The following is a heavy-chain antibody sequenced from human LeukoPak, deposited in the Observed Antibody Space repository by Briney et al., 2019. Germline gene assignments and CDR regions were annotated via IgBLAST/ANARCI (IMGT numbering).Heavy chain of an antibody. J-gene: IGHJ4*02. Sequence: PGGSLRLSCAASGFTFSSYSMNWVRQAPGKGLEWVSSISSSSSYIYYADSVKGRFTISRDNAKNSLYLQMNSLRAEDTAVYYCARGERSITGTTGYWGQGTLVTVSS. CDR2: ISSSSSYI. CDR1: GFTFSSYS. D-gene: IGHD1-7*01. CDR3: ARGERSITGTTGY. V-gene: IGHV3-21*01.